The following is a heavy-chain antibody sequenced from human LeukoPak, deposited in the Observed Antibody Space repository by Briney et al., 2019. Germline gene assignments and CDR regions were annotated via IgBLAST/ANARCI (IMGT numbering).Heavy chain of an antibody. V-gene: IGHV3-23*01. CDR3: AKDGGYGGYDHDY. Sequence: GGSLRLSCAASGFTFSSSAMTWVRQAPGKGLEWVSYIGGSGAGTYYADSVKGRFTISRDNSKNTLYLQMNSLRAEDTAVYYCAKDGGYGGYDHDYWGQGTLVTVSS. D-gene: IGHD5-12*01. CDR1: GFTFSSSA. J-gene: IGHJ4*02. CDR2: IGGSGAGT.